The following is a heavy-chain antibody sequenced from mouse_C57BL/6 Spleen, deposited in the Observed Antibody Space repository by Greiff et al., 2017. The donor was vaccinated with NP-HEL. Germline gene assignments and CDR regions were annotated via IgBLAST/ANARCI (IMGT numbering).Heavy chain of an antibody. D-gene: IGHD1-1*01. Sequence: DVKLVESGGGLVKPGGSLKLSCAASGFTFSSYAMSWVRQTPEKRLEWVATISDGGSYTYYPDNVKGRFTISRDNAKNNLYLQMSHLKSEDTAMYYCARSPYYYGSRRWYFDVWGTGTTVTVSS. J-gene: IGHJ1*03. CDR2: ISDGGSYT. CDR1: GFTFSSYA. V-gene: IGHV5-4*03. CDR3: ARSPYYYGSRRWYFDV.